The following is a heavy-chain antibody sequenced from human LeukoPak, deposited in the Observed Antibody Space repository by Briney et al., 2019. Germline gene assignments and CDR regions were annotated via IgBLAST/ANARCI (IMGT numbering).Heavy chain of an antibody. CDR1: GGSFSGYY. V-gene: IGHV4-34*01. Sequence: PSETLSLTCAVSGGSFSGYYWSWIRQPPGKGLEWIGEINHSGSTSYNPSLKSRVTISVDTSKNQFSLKLSSVTAADTAVYYCALAPPSDAFDIWGQGTMVTVSS. CDR3: ALAPPSDAFDI. CDR2: INHSGST. J-gene: IGHJ3*02.